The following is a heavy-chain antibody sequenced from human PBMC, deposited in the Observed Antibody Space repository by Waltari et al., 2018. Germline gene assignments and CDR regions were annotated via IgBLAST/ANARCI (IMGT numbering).Heavy chain of an antibody. V-gene: IGHV1-69*10. D-gene: IGHD3-16*01. J-gene: IGHJ4*02. Sequence: QVQLVQAGAEVKKPGSSVQVSCKASGGTFSSYAISWVRQAPGQGREWMVGIIPILGIANYAQKFQGRGTITADKSTSTAYMELSSLRSEETAVYYCARDVGGGWLLDYWGQGTLVTVSS. CDR1: GGTFSSYA. CDR3: ARDVGGGWLLDY. CDR2: IIPILGIA.